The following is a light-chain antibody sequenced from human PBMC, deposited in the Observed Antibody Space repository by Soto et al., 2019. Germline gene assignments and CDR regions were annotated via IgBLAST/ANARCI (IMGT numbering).Light chain of an antibody. J-gene: IGKJ2*01. CDR1: QSLSSW. CDR3: QQYDNYPYT. V-gene: IGKV1-5*03. Sequence: DIEMTQSPSTLSVSVGERVTITCRASQSLSSWLAGYQQQPGKAPRLLIFASAVLESGVPSRFGGGGSGTEYTLTISSLQPDDFATYYCQQYDNYPYTFGQGTKLEIK. CDR2: ASA.